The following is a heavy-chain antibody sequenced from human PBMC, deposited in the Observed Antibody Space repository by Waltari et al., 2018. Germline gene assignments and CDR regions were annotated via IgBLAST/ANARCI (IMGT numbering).Heavy chain of an antibody. CDR3: ARGLGTYYYYYGMDV. CDR2: IYTSGST. Sequence: QVQLQESGPGLVKPSQTLSLTCTVSGGSISSGSYYWSWIRQPAGKGLEWIGRIYTSGSTNYNPSLKGRVTISVDTSKNQFSLKLSSVTAADTAVYYCARGLGTYYYYYGMDVWGQGTTVTVSS. CDR1: GGSISSGSYY. V-gene: IGHV4-61*02. J-gene: IGHJ6*02. D-gene: IGHD1-1*01.